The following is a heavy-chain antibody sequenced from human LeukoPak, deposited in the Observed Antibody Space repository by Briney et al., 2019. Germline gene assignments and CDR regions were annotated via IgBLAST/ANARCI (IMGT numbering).Heavy chain of an antibody. D-gene: IGHD3-22*01. J-gene: IGHJ4*02. CDR3: AREIIMIEAFDY. CDR2: INPNSGGT. CDR1: GYTFTSYY. V-gene: IGHV1-2*02. Sequence: ASVKVSCKASGYTFTSYYMHWVRQAPGQGLEWMGWINPNSGGTNYAQKFQGRVTMTRDTSISTAYMELSGLRSDDTAVYYCAREIIMIEAFDYWGQGTLVTVSS.